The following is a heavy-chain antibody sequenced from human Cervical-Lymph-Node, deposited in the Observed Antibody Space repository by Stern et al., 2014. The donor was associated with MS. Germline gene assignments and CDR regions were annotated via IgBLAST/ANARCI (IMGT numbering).Heavy chain of an antibody. CDR3: ARNQLGETNGQYYFYGMDV. J-gene: IGHJ6*02. Sequence: QVQLVQSGAEVKKPGASLKVSCKVSGYTLTDLSMHWVRQAPGKGLEWLGGYDLEEGNTVYAQSFQGRVNMTEDTSTDTAYMELSSLRSEDTAVYFCARNQLGETNGQYYFYGMDVWGQGTTVTVSS. V-gene: IGHV1-24*01. CDR2: YDLEEGNT. D-gene: IGHD3-16*01. CDR1: GYTLTDLS.